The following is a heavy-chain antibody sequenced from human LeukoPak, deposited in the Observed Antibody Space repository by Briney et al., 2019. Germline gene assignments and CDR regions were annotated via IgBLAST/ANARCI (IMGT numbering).Heavy chain of an antibody. CDR3: ARDGEVAAAGTKYYYYYGMDV. CDR2: ISAYNGNT. V-gene: IGHV1-18*01. Sequence: ASVKVSCKASGYTFTSYGISWVRQAPGQGLEWMGWISAYNGNTNYAQKLQGRVTMTTDTSTSTAYMELRSLRSDDTAVYYCARDGEVAAAGTKYYYYYGMDVWGQGTTVTVS. J-gene: IGHJ6*02. CDR1: GYTFTSYG. D-gene: IGHD6-13*01.